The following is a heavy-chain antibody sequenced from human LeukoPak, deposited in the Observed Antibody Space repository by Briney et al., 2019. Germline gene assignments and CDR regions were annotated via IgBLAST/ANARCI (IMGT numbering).Heavy chain of an antibody. CDR3: ARVVVPAAVDY. CDR1: GFTFSSYS. D-gene: IGHD2-2*01. Sequence: GGSLRLSCAASGFTFSSYSMNWVRPAAGEGLEWVSSISSSSSYIYYADSVKGRFTISRDNAKNSLYLQMNSLRAEDTAVYYCARVVVPAAVDYWGQGTLVTVSS. J-gene: IGHJ4*02. CDR2: ISSSSSYI. V-gene: IGHV3-21*01.